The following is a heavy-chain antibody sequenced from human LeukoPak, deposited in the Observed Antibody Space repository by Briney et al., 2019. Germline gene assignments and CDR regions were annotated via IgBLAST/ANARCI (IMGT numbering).Heavy chain of an antibody. V-gene: IGHV1-3*04. J-gene: IGHJ5*02. D-gene: IGHD6-13*01. CDR3: ARGAAEGLDR. CDR1: GYTFTSNA. CDR2: INTGNGNT. Sequence: GASVKVSCKASGYTFTSNAMHWVRQAPGQRPEWMGWINTGNGNTKYSQKFQGRVTISRDTSASTAYMEVSSLRSEDTAVYYCARGAAEGLDRWGQGTLVTVSS.